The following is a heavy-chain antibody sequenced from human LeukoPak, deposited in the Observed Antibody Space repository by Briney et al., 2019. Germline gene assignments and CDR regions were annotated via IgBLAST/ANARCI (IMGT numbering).Heavy chain of an antibody. CDR2: IYYSGGT. V-gene: IGHV4-59*01. CDR3: ARDSLHVSNLCDP. Sequence: SETLPLPHTVCGGSIRNSYRHWIRQPPGKGLEWIGYIYYSGGTNYNPSLQSRVTISIDTSKNQFSLNLRSVTAADTAAYYCARDSLHVSNLCDPWGQGPLVTVSS. CDR1: GGSIRNSY. D-gene: IGHD1-14*01. J-gene: IGHJ5*02.